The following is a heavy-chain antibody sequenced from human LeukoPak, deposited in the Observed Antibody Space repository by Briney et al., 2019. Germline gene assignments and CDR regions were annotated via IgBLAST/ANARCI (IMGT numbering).Heavy chain of an antibody. CDR2: IWYDGSNT. J-gene: IGHJ3*02. D-gene: IGHD1-14*01. CDR3: ARDGYNDAFDI. Sequence: TGGSLRLSCAESGFALSSSAMHWVRQAPGKGLEWVAVIWYDGSNTYYADSVKGRFTISRDNSKNTLYLQMSSLGAEDTAVYYCARDGYNDAFDIWGQGTMVTVSS. V-gene: IGHV3-33*01. CDR1: GFALSSSA.